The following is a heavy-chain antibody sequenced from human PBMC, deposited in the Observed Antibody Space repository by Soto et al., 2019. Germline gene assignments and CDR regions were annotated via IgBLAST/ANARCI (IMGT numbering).Heavy chain of an antibody. J-gene: IGHJ4*02. CDR2: IGSSSSYI. D-gene: IGHD2-15*01. V-gene: IGHV3-21*01. Sequence: GGSLRLSCAASGFTFSSYSMNWVRQAPGKGLEWVSSIGSSSSYIYYADSVKGRFTISRDNAKNSLYLQMNSLRAEDTAVYYCARDLKPRVAAIADYWGQGTLVTVSS. CDR3: ARDLKPRVAAIADY. CDR1: GFTFSSYS.